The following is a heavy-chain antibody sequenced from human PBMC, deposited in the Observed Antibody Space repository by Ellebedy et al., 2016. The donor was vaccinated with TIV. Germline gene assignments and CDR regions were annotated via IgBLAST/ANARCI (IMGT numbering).Heavy chain of an antibody. CDR2: INQDGSEK. CDR3: ARGYGEGVY. CDR1: GFTFSTHW. V-gene: IGHV3-7*01. Sequence: GGPLRLSXAASGFTFSTHWMTWLRQAPGKGLEWVANINQDGSEKYYVDSVKGRFTISRDSAKNSLYLQMNSLRAEDTAVYFCARGYGEGVYWGQGTLVTVSS. D-gene: IGHD4-17*01. J-gene: IGHJ4*02.